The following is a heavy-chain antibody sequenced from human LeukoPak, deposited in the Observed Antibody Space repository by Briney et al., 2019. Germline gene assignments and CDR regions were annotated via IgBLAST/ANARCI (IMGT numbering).Heavy chain of an antibody. CDR2: ISATGAGT. CDR3: ARDRRQWLVDGWSDP. Sequence: GGSLRLSCAASGFTFNNYALTWVRQAPGEGLAWVSTISATGAGTYYADSVKGRFTISRDNSKNTLYLQMNSLRAEDTAVYYCARDRRQWLVDGWSDPWGQGTLVTVSS. CDR1: GFTFNNYA. D-gene: IGHD6-19*01. V-gene: IGHV3-23*01. J-gene: IGHJ5*02.